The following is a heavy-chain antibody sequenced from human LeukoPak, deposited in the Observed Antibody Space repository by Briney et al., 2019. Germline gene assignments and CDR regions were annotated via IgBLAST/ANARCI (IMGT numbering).Heavy chain of an antibody. CDR3: AREGSRHYYYGMDV. V-gene: IGHV3-9*01. Sequence: GGSLRLSCAASGFTFDDYAMHWVRQAPGKGLEWVSGISWNSGSIGYADSVKGRFTISRDNAKNSLYLQMNSLRAEDTAVYCCAREGSRHYYYGMDVWGQGTTVTVSS. J-gene: IGHJ6*02. CDR2: ISWNSGSI. CDR1: GFTFDDYA.